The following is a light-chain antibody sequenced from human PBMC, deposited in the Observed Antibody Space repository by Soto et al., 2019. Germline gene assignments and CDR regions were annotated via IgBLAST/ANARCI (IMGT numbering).Light chain of an antibody. J-gene: IGKJ3*01. CDR2: DAS. CDR3: QQRST. Sequence: EIVLTQSPATLSLSPGERATLSCRASQSVSSYLAWYQQKPGQAPRLLIYDASNRATGIQARFSGSGSGTDFTLTISRLEPADFSVYYCQQRSTFGPGTKVDIK. V-gene: IGKV3-11*01. CDR1: QSVSSY.